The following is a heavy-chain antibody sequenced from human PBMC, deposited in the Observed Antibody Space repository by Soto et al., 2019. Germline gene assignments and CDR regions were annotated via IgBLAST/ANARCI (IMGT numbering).Heavy chain of an antibody. Sequence: ASVKVSCKDSGYTLTEISMHWVRQAPGKGLEWMGGLDPEDGETIYAQKFQGRATMTEDTSTDTAYMELSSLRSEDTAVYYCATDSSSGSYFESDYWGQVTLVTVSS. CDR2: LDPEDGET. J-gene: IGHJ4*02. D-gene: IGHD1-26*01. V-gene: IGHV1-24*01. CDR3: ATDSSSGSYFESDY. CDR1: GYTLTEIS.